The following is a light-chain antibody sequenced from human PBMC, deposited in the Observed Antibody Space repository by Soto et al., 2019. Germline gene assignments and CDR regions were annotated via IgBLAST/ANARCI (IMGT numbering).Light chain of an antibody. Sequence: DIPMTQSPSTLSASVGDRVTITCRASQSISSWLAWYQQKPGKAPKVLIYDASSLESGVPSRFSGSGSGTEFTLTISSLQPDDFATYYCQQYNSYAWTFGQGTKMDIK. CDR2: DAS. J-gene: IGKJ1*01. V-gene: IGKV1-5*01. CDR3: QQYNSYAWT. CDR1: QSISSW.